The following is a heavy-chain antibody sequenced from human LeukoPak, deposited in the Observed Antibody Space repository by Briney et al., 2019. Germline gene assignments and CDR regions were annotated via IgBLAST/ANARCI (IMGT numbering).Heavy chain of an antibody. CDR2: FDPEDGET. J-gene: IGHJ4*02. Sequence: GASVKVSCKVSGYTLTELSMHWVRQAPGKGLEWMGGFDPEDGETIYAQKFQGRVTMTEDTSTDTAYMEQSSLRSEDTAVYYCATGLRFLEYYFDYWGQGTLVTVSS. CDR1: GYTLTELS. D-gene: IGHD3-3*01. V-gene: IGHV1-24*01. CDR3: ATGLRFLEYYFDY.